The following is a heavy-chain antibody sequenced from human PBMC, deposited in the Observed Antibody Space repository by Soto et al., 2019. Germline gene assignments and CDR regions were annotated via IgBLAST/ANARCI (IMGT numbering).Heavy chain of an antibody. CDR2: INPNSGGT. D-gene: IGHD2-2*01. V-gene: IGHV1-2*02. CDR3: ARDQVVPAAMNYYYYGMDV. CDR1: GYTFTGYY. Sequence: ASVKVSCKASGYTFTGYYIHWVRQAPGQGLEWMGWINPNSGGTNYAQKFQGRVTMTRDTSISTAYMELSRLRSDDTAVYYCARDQVVPAAMNYYYYGMDVWGQGTTVTVSS. J-gene: IGHJ6*02.